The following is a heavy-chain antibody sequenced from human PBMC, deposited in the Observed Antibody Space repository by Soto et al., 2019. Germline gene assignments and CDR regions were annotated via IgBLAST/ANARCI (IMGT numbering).Heavy chain of an antibody. J-gene: IGHJ5*02. V-gene: IGHV4-61*01. CDR1: GGSVSSGSYY. CDR2: IYYSGST. CDR3: ARGPLWFGELFLENWFDP. Sequence: SETLSLTCTVSGGSVSSGSYYWSWIRQPPGKGLEWIGYIYYSGSTNYNPSLKSRVTISVDTSKSQFSLKLSSVTAADTAVYYCARGPLWFGELFLENWFDPWGQGTLVTVSS. D-gene: IGHD3-10*01.